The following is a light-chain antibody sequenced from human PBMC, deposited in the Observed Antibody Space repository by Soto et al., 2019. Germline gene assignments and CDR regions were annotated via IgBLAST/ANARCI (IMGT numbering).Light chain of an antibody. Sequence: ALQMTQSPSSLSASVGDRVTITCRASQGIRTELGWYQQKPGKAPKLLIYGATTLQSAVPSRFSGRGSGTGFTLTISGLQPEDFATYYCLPDYNYPRTFGQGTKVEVK. CDR3: LPDYNYPRT. J-gene: IGKJ1*01. CDR2: GAT. V-gene: IGKV1-6*01. CDR1: QGIRTE.